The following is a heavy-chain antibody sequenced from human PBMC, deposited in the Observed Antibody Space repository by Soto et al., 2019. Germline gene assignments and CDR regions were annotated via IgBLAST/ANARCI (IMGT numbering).Heavy chain of an antibody. V-gene: IGHV1-3*01. CDR1: GYTFASYA. J-gene: IGHJ4*02. CDR3: ARMGGYCSGGSCYGWGHFDY. Sequence: GASVKVSCKASGYTFASYAMQWVRQAPGQRLEWMGWINAGNGNTKYSQKFQGRVTITRDTSASTAYMELSSLRSEDTAVYYCARMGGYCSGGSCYGWGHFDYWGQGTLVTVSS. D-gene: IGHD2-15*01. CDR2: INAGNGNT.